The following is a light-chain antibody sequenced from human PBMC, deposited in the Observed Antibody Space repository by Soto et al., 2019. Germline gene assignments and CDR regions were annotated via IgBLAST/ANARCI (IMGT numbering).Light chain of an antibody. CDR2: EVT. CDR3: GSNVGLNTYV. Sequence: QSALTQPASVSGSPGQSITISCTGTSGDIGGYNYVSWCQQHPGKAPKLLISEVTNRPSGVSNRFSGSKSGNTASLTISGLQAEDEAEYQCGSNVGLNTYVFGTGTKLTVL. J-gene: IGLJ1*01. CDR1: SGDIGGYNY. V-gene: IGLV2-14*01.